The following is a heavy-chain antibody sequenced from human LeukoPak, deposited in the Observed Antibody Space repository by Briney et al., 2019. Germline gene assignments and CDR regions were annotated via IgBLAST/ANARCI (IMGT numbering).Heavy chain of an antibody. CDR1: GFTFSSYW. V-gene: IGHV3-74*01. CDR2: IRGDGIVT. J-gene: IGHJ2*01. CDR3: ARASPADFNL. Sequence: GGSLRLSCVASGFTFSSYWIHWVRQAPGKGLVWVSRIRGDGIVTNYADSVEGRFTVSRDNAKNTVHLQMNSLRDDDTAVYYCARASPADFNLWGRGTLVTVSS.